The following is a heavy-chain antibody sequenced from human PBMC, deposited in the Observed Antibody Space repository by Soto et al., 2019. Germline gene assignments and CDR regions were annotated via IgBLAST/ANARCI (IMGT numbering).Heavy chain of an antibody. V-gene: IGHV3-13*01. CDR1: GFTFSSYD. Sequence: EVQLVESGGGLVQPGGSLRLSCAASGFTFSSYDMHWVRQATGKGLEWVSAIGTAGDTYYPGSVKGRFTISRENAKNSLYLQMNSLRAEDTAVYYCARAKTGQEPSGGSLYYFDYWGQGTLVTVSS. J-gene: IGHJ4*02. CDR3: ARAKTGQEPSGGSLYYFDY. CDR2: IGTAGDT. D-gene: IGHD2-8*02.